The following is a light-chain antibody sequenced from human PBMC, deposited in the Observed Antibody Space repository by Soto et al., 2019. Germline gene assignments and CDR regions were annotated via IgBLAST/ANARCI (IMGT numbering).Light chain of an antibody. CDR2: GAS. Sequence: DIQMTQSPSSLSASVGDRVTITCRATQNTNRFLNWYQQKPGKAPKLLIYGASTLQTGVPSRFIGTGSGTDFTLTITSLQPEDSATYYCQQTDNTPWTFGQGTKVDMK. V-gene: IGKV1-39*01. CDR1: QNTNRF. CDR3: QQTDNTPWT. J-gene: IGKJ1*01.